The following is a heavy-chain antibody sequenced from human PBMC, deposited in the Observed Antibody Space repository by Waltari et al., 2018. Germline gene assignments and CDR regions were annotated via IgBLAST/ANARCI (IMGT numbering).Heavy chain of an antibody. J-gene: IGHJ3*02. CDR2: IVGDGSST. V-gene: IGHV3-74*01. D-gene: IGHD1-26*01. CDR3: ARDWVSGAFDI. Sequence: EVQLVESGGDLVQPGGSLRLSCAASGFTFSTSWMHWVRRAPGTGLLWGSRIVGDGSSTTYTDSVKARFTISRDNARNTLYLQMNSLRAEDTAVDYCARDWVSGAFDIWGQGTMVTVSS. CDR1: GFTFSTSW.